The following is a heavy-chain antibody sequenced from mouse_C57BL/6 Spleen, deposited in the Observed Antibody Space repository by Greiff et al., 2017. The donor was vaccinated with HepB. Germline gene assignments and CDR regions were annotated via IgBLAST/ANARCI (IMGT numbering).Heavy chain of an antibody. CDR1: GYTFTDYE. Sequence: VQLQQSGAELVRPGASVTLSCKASGYTFTDYEMHWVKQTPVHGLEWIGAIDPETGGTAYNQKFKGKAILTADKSSSTAYMELRSLTSEDSAVYYCTRRDYYGNLDYWGQGTTLTVSS. V-gene: IGHV1-15*01. CDR3: TRRDYYGNLDY. D-gene: IGHD2-1*01. CDR2: IDPETGGT. J-gene: IGHJ2*01.